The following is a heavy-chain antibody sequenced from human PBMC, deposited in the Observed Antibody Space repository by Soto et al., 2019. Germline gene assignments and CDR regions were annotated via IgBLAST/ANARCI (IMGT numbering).Heavy chain of an antibody. D-gene: IGHD6-13*01. CDR2: LNPNGGST. CDR3: ARNLAAGDY. CDR1: GYTFTNSY. Sequence: QVQLVQSGAEVKKPGASVKVSCKASGYTFTNSYIHWVRQAPGQGLEWMALLNPNGGSTNYAQNCHGRVTVTRDTSTSTVYMELTSLTSEGTAVYYCARNLAAGDYWGQGNLVTVSS. V-gene: IGHV1-46*01. J-gene: IGHJ4*02.